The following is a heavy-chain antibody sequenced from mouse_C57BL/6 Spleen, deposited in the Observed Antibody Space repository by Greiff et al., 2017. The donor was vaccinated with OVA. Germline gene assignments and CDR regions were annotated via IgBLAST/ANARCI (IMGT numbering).Heavy chain of an antibody. CDR1: GYSFTGYY. J-gene: IGHJ1*03. Sequence: VQLQQSGPELVKPGASVKISCKASGYSFTGYYMNWVKQSPEKSLEWIGEINPSTGGTTYNQKFKAKATLTVDKSSSTAYMPLKSLTSEDSAVYYWARFLLLEGYFEVWGTGTTVTVSS. D-gene: IGHD1-1*01. CDR2: INPSTGGT. CDR3: ARFLLLEGYFEV. V-gene: IGHV1-42*01.